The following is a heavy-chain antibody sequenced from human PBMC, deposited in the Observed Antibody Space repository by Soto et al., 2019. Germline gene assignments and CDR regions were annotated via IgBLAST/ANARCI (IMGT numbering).Heavy chain of an antibody. V-gene: IGHV1-18*04. Sequence: GASVKVSCKASGYTFTIYGISWVRQAPGQGLEWMGWISAYNGNTNYAQKLQGRVTMTTDTSTSTAYMELRSLRSDDTAVYYCAREGKHYDSSGWHDAFDIWGQGTMVTASS. CDR2: ISAYNGNT. CDR3: AREGKHYDSSGWHDAFDI. D-gene: IGHD3-22*01. CDR1: GYTFTIYG. J-gene: IGHJ3*02.